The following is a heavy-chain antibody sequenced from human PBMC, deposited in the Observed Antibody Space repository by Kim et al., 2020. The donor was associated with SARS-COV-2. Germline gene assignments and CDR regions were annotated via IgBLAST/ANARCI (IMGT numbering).Heavy chain of an antibody. D-gene: IGHD6-19*01. Sequence: SETLSLTCAVSGVSISSNNWWSWVRQPPGRGLEWIGDIYHSGTTNYNPSLKSRVTISEDKSMNQFSLILTSVTAADTAIYYCARPVAGSVWDGWGQGTT. V-gene: IGHV4-4*02. CDR3: ARPVAGSVWDG. CDR2: IYHSGTT. CDR1: GVSISSNNW. J-gene: IGHJ6*02.